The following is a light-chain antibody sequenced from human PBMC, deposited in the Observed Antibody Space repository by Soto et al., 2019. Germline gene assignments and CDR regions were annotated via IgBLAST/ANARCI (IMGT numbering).Light chain of an antibody. CDR3: SPYTSSSTLYV. Sequence: QSVLTQPASVSGSPGQSITISCNGTSSDVGGYNYVSWYQQHPGKAPKLMIYDVSNRPSGVSNRVSGSKSGNTASLTISGRQTEDEADYYCSPYTSSSTLYVFGTGTKLTVL. CDR2: DVS. V-gene: IGLV2-14*01. J-gene: IGLJ1*01. CDR1: SSDVGGYNY.